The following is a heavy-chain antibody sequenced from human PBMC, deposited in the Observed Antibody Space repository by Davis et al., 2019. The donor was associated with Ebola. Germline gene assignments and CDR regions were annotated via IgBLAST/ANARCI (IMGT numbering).Heavy chain of an antibody. V-gene: IGHV4-34*01. CDR2: INHSGST. Sequence: PGGSLRLSCAVYGGSLSGYYWSWIRQPPGKGLEWVGEINHSGSTNYNPSLKSRVTISIDTSNNQLSLQLSSVTAADTATYYCASRRAAGGYWYFDLWGRGTLVTVSS. CDR1: GGSLSGYY. CDR3: ASRRAAGGYWYFDL. D-gene: IGHD6-13*01. J-gene: IGHJ2*01.